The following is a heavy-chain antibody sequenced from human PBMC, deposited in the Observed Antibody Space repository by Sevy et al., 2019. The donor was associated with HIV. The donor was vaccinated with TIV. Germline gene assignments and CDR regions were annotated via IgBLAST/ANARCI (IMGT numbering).Heavy chain of an antibody. CDR1: GFTISMYY. D-gene: IGHD2-15*01. Sequence: GGSLRLSCAASGFTISMYYMTWARQAPGKGLEWVANIKSDGSDKYYVDSVKGRLTISRDNAKNSLYLQMNSLTAEDTAVYYCARYGGYIDHWGHGTLVTVSS. CDR2: IKSDGSDK. J-gene: IGHJ4*01. CDR3: ARYGGYIDH. V-gene: IGHV3-7*01.